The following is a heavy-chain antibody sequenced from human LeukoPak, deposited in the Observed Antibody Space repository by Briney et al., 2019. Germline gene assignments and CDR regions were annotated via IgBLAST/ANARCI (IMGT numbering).Heavy chain of an antibody. Sequence: GGSLRLSCAASRFSFGSYWMTWVRQAPGKGLEWVSGISGSGTSTFYADSVKGRFTISRDNSKNTLYLQMNSLRPEDTALYYCAKVGYYGSGSQFDYWGQGTLVTVSS. CDR2: ISGSGTST. CDR3: AKVGYYGSGSQFDY. D-gene: IGHD3-10*01. V-gene: IGHV3-23*01. J-gene: IGHJ4*02. CDR1: RFSFGSYW.